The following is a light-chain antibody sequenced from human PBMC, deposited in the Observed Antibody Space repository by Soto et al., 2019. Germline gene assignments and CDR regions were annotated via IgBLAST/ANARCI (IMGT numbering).Light chain of an antibody. Sequence: DIQMTQSPSSLSASVGDTVTITCQASHDITKHLNWYQHKPGKAPKLLIFETSNLETGVPSRFSGSGSGTHFTFAITRLQPEDVATYYCQQYANLNLITVGPGTKVNIK. CDR2: ETS. CDR3: QQYANLNLIT. CDR1: HDITKH. V-gene: IGKV1-33*01. J-gene: IGKJ3*01.